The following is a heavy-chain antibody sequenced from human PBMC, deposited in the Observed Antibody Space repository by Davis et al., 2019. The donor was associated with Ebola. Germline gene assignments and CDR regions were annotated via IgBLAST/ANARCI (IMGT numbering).Heavy chain of an antibody. CDR1: DGAISDHY. CDR3: ARAVSGWYVT. J-gene: IGHJ4*02. Sequence: PSETLSLTCIVSDGAISDHYWSWIRQPPGKGLEWIGYMYYSGSSSYNPSLKSRVTISADSSKSQVSLRLTSVTASDTAVYYCARAVSGWYVTWGPGIMVTVSS. CDR2: MYYSGSS. V-gene: IGHV4-59*11. D-gene: IGHD6-19*01.